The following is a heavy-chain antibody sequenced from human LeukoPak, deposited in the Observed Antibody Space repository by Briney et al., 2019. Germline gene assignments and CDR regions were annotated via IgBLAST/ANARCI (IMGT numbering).Heavy chain of an antibody. J-gene: IGHJ4*02. CDR3: AISRLGVRAYYFDY. CDR2: IIPFFDVV. V-gene: IGHV1-69*10. CDR1: GYTFTSYG. D-gene: IGHD3-10*01. Sequence: GASVKVSCKASGYTFTSYGISWVRQAPGQGLEWMGGIIPFFDVVSSAQRFQGRVTITADKSTSPAYMELSSLRSEDTAVYYCAISRLGVRAYYFDYWGQGTLVTVSS.